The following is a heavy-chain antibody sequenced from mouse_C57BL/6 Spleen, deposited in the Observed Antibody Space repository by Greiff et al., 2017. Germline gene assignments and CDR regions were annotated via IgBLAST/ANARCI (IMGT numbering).Heavy chain of an antibody. CDR2: IDPSDSYT. V-gene: IGHV1-59*01. Sequence: VQLQQPGAELVRPGTSVKLSCKASGYTFTSYWMHWVKQRPGQGLEWIGVIDPSDSYTNYNQKFKGKATLTVDTSSSTAYMQLSSLTSEDSAVYYCARPLYYYGSSYEDYFDYWGQGTTLTVSS. CDR3: ARPLYYYGSSYEDYFDY. J-gene: IGHJ2*01. D-gene: IGHD1-1*01. CDR1: GYTFTSYW.